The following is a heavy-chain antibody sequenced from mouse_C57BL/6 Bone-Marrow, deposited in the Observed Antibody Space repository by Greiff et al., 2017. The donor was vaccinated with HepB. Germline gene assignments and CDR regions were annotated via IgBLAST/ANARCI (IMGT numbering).Heavy chain of an antibody. Sequence: DVQLQESGPGLVKPSQSLSLTCSVTGYSITSGYYWNWIRQFPGNKLEWMGYISYDGSNNYNPSLKNRISITRDTSKNQFFLKLNSVTTEDTATYYCARGDYDYDWYFDVWGTGTTVTVSS. D-gene: IGHD2-4*01. V-gene: IGHV3-6*01. CDR3: ARGDYDYDWYFDV. CDR1: GYSITSGYY. CDR2: ISYDGSN. J-gene: IGHJ1*03.